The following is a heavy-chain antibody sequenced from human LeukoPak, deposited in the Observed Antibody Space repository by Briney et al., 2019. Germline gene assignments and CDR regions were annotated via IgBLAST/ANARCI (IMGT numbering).Heavy chain of an antibody. J-gene: IGHJ5*02. Sequence: GGSLRLSCAASGFTFSSYAMSWVRQAPGKGLEWVSAISGSGGSTYYADSVKGRFTISRDNSKNTLYLQMNSLRAEDTAVYYCAKLFGQQLVLNWFDLWGQGTLVTVSS. D-gene: IGHD6-13*01. CDR3: AKLFGQQLVLNWFDL. CDR1: GFTFSSYA. CDR2: ISGSGGST. V-gene: IGHV3-23*01.